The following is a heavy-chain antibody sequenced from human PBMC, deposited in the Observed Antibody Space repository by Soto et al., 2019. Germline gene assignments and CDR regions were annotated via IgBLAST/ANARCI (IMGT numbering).Heavy chain of an antibody. Sequence: GGSLRLSCAASGFTFSSYSMNWVRQAPGKGLEWVSSISSSSSYIYYADSVKGRFTISRDNAKNSLYLQMNSLRAEDTAVYYCARDLAKDIVVEVAAITPSAFDIWGQGTMVTVSS. J-gene: IGHJ3*02. V-gene: IGHV3-21*01. CDR2: ISSSSSYI. CDR3: ARDLAKDIVVEVAAITPSAFDI. CDR1: GFTFSSYS. D-gene: IGHD2-15*01.